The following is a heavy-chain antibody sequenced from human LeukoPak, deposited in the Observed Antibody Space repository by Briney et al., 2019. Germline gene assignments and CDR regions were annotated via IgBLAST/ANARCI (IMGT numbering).Heavy chain of an antibody. CDR2: IYHSGTT. D-gene: IGHD3-16*02. J-gene: IGHJ5*02. CDR1: GYSISNGYC. V-gene: IGHV4-38-2*02. CDR3: ARAENNLAYDYVWGSYRQSNWFDP. Sequence: SETLSLACSVSGYSISNGYCWGWIRQPPGKGLEWIGSIYHSGTTYYNPSLKSRVTISVDTSKNQLSLKLSSVTAADTAVYYCARAENNLAYDYVWGSYRQSNWFDPWGQGTLVTVSS.